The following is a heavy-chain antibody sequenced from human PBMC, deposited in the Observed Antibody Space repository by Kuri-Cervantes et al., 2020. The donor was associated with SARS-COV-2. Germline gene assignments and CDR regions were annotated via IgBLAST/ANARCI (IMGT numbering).Heavy chain of an antibody. D-gene: IGHD3-16*02. V-gene: IGHV3-15*01. CDR2: IKSKADGGTR. Sequence: GESLKISCAASGFSFTGAWMTWVRQAPGKGLEWVGRIKSKADGGTRDYAAPVKGRFTISRDDSKDTLYLQVSSLKTEDTAVYYCSRPMLHTYYDYVWGSYRLDSYYYMDVWGKGTTVTVSS. J-gene: IGHJ6*03. CDR1: GFSFTGAW. CDR3: SRPMLHTYYDYVWGSYRLDSYYYMDV.